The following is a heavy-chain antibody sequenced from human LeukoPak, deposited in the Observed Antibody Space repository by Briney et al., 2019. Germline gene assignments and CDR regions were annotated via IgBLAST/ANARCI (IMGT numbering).Heavy chain of an antibody. CDR3: ARGRDRSQAGDH. J-gene: IGHJ4*02. CDR2: IHPSGIF. CDR1: AGASAYYY. Sequence: SETLSLTCAVYAGASAYYYFSCIRQPPGKGLEWIGEIHPSGIFYYNSSLMSRVTISIDTSKSQFSLRLTSVTAADTAFYYCARGRDRSQAGDHWGQGSLVTVSS. D-gene: IGHD5-24*01. V-gene: IGHV4-34*01.